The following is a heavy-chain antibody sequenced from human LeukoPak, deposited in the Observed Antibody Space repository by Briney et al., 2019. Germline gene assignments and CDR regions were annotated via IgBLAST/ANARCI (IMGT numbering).Heavy chain of an antibody. CDR1: GFTFTSHL. Sequence: GGSLRLSCSASGFTFTSHLMHWVRQAPGKGLQYVSGISMNVQTTYYAGSVKGRFTISRDSSKNTVYLQMNSLTAEDTAVYYCVREGLGRRTNFAYWGQGTLVSVSS. V-gene: IGHV3-64D*06. D-gene: IGHD1-1*01. J-gene: IGHJ4*02. CDR3: VREGLGRRTNFAY. CDR2: ISMNVQTT.